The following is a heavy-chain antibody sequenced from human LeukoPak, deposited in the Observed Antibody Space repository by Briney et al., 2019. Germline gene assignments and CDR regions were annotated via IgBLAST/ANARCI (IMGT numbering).Heavy chain of an antibody. Sequence: PSETLSLTCAVSGDSISSGAYSWSWIRQPPGKGLEWIGYIYHSGSTYNNPSLKSRVTISVDRSKNQFSLKLTSVTAADTAVYYCARREYYFDYWGQGTLVTVSS. CDR2: IYHSGST. V-gene: IGHV4-30-2*01. J-gene: IGHJ4*02. CDR3: ARREYYFDY. D-gene: IGHD3-10*01. CDR1: GDSISSGAYS.